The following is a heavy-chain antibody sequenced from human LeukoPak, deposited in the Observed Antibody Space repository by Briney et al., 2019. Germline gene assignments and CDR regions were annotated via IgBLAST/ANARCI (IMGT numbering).Heavy chain of an antibody. D-gene: IGHD2/OR15-2a*01. CDR1: GFTFSSYS. CDR2: ISSRRSTT. V-gene: IGHV3-48*01. Sequence: GGSLRLPCVASGFTFSSYSMNWVRQAPGKGLEWVSDISSRRSTTYYADSVKGRFTISRDNAKNSLYLQMNSLRAEDTAVYYCARGAESSIFDYWGQGTLVTVSS. CDR3: ARGAESSIFDY. J-gene: IGHJ4*02.